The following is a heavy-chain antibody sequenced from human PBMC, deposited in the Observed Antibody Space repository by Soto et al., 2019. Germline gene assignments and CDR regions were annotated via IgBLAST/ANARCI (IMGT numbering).Heavy chain of an antibody. CDR2: IWYDGSNK. Sequence: QVQLVESGGGVVQPGRSLRLSCAASGFTFSSYGMHWVRQAPGKGLEWVAVIWYDGSNKYYADSVKGRFTISRDNSKNTLYLQINSLRAEDTAVYYCARDHPSKYCSGGSCYVTYYFDYWGQGTLVTVSS. D-gene: IGHD2-15*01. V-gene: IGHV3-33*01. CDR1: GFTFSSYG. J-gene: IGHJ4*02. CDR3: ARDHPSKYCSGGSCYVTYYFDY.